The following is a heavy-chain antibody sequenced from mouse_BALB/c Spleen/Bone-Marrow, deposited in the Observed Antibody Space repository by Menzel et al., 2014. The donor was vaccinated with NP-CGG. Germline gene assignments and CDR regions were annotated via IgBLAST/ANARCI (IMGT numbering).Heavy chain of an antibody. D-gene: IGHD1-1*02. CDR2: IDPGRGSS. CDR3: TRDGSFAAMDY. J-gene: IGHJ4*01. Sequence: VQLQQSGPELVKPGASVKMSCKASGYTFTDYVISWVKQRTGQGLEWIGEIDPGRGSSFYNEKFKAMATLTADKSANTAYMQLSSLTSEDSAVYFCTRDGSFAAMDYWGQGTSLTVSS. CDR1: GYTFTDYV. V-gene: IGHV1-77*01.